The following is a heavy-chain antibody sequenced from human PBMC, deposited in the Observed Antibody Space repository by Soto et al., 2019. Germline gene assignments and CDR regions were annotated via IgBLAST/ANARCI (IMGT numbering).Heavy chain of an antibody. J-gene: IGHJ4*02. CDR3: AREPVVPAAIGFDY. CDR1: GGSISSGGYS. CDR2: IYHSGST. V-gene: IGHV4-30-2*01. D-gene: IGHD2-2*01. Sequence: PSETLSLTCAVSGGSISSGGYSWSWIRQPPGKGLEWIGYIYHSGSTYYNPSLKSRVTISVDRSKNQFSLKLSSVTAADTAVYYCAREPVVPAAIGFDYWGQGTLVTVSS.